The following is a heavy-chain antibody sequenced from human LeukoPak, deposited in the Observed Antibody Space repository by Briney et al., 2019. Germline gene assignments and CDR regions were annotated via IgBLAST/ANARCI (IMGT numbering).Heavy chain of an antibody. V-gene: IGHV4-59*10. Sequence: PSETPSLTCSVSGDSITNYYWSWVRQPAGKGLEWIGRIYTSGSTNYNPALKSRVTMSVDTSKNQFSLQLSSVTAADTAIYYCARFAGVNYGQCSSSSCYSLDYWGQGTQVAVSS. J-gene: IGHJ4*02. CDR2: IYTSGST. D-gene: IGHD2-2*01. CDR1: GDSITNYY. CDR3: ARFAGVNYGQCSSSSCYSLDY.